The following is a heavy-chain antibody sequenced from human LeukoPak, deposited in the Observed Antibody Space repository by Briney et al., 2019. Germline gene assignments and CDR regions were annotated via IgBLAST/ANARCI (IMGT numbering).Heavy chain of an antibody. V-gene: IGHV3-23*01. CDR1: GFTFSSYA. J-gene: IGHJ4*02. Sequence: PGGSLRLSCAASGFTFSSYAMSWVRQAPGKGLEWVSAISGSGGSTYYADSVKGRFTISRDNSKNTLYQQMNSLRAEDTAVYYCANTRTVGDYFDYWGQGTLVTVSS. CDR3: ANTRTVGDYFDY. CDR2: ISGSGGST. D-gene: IGHD4-11*01.